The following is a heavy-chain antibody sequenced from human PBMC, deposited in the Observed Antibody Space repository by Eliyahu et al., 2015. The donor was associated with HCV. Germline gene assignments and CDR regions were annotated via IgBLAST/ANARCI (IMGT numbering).Heavy chain of an antibody. J-gene: IGHJ6*02. V-gene: IGHV4-59*01. CDR2: IYYREYT. CDR1: GGSXSSDD. D-gene: IGHD2-2*01. CDR3: AREGFCTSNRCRPDGMDV. Sequence: QVQLQESGPGLVKPSETLSLTCTVXGGSXSSDDWSWIRQTPGKGLEWIGHIYYREYTKYSPSLKSRVTISLDTSRRQVSLRLSSVTAADTAVYYCAREGFCTSNRCRPDGMDVWGQGTTVTVSS.